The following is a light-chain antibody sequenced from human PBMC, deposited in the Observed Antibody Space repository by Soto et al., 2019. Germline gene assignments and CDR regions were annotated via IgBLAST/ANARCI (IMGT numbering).Light chain of an antibody. J-gene: IGLJ2*01. CDR3: ATWDDSLNGL. Sequence: QSALTQPPSASGTPGQRVTISCSGSSSNVAYYSVSWFQHLPGTAPKLLIFDNSQRPSGVPDRFSGSKSGTSASLAISGLQSEDEADYYCATWDDSLNGLFGGGTKLTVL. CDR2: DNS. CDR1: SSNVAYYS. V-gene: IGLV1-44*01.